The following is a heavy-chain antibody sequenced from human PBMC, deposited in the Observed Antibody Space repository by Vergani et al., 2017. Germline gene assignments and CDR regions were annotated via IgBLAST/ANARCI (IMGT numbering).Heavy chain of an antibody. CDR2: INPNSGNT. Sequence: QVQLVQSGAEVKKPGASVKVSCKASGYTFTGYYMHWVRQAPGQGLEWMGWINPNSGNTGYAQKFQGRVTMTRNTSISTAYMELSSLRSEDTAVYYCARARSIAVAGSRYYYYGMDVWGQGTTVTVSS. CDR3: ARARSIAVAGSRYYYYGMDV. CDR1: GYTFTGYY. D-gene: IGHD6-19*01. V-gene: IGHV1-8*02. J-gene: IGHJ6*02.